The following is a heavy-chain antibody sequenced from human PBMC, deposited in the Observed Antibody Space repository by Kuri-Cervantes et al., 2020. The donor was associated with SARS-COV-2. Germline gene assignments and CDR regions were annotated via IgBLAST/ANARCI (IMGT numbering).Heavy chain of an antibody. Sequence: ASVKVSCKPSGYPFTGYYIHWVRQAPGQGLEWMGWINPNSGGTTYAQKFQGRVTMTRDTSINTAYMELSRLRSDDTAVYYCARHTIYSSGWYRGIDYWGQGTLVTVSS. CDR1: GYPFTGYY. CDR3: ARHTIYSSGWYRGIDY. CDR2: INPNSGGT. D-gene: IGHD6-19*01. J-gene: IGHJ4*02. V-gene: IGHV1-2*02.